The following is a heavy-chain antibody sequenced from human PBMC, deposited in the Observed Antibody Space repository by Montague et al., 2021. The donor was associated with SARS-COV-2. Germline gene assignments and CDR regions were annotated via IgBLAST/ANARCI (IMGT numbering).Heavy chain of an antibody. V-gene: IGHV4-31*03. J-gene: IGHJ1*01. CDR1: GASIRGAYH. D-gene: IGHD3-16*01. CDR2: TYDDRPI. CDR3: AAYIIGAGGRGS. Sequence: TLSLTCSVSGASIRGAYHWSWIRPHPGKDLEWIGHTYDDRPIYYNPSLRGRASISLDTSEDRFSPTLTSMTAADTALYYCAAYIIGAGGRGSWGQGALVTVSS.